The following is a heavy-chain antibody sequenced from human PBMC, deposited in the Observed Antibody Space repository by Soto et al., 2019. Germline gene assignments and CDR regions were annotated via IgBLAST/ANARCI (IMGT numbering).Heavy chain of an antibody. Sequence: QVQLVESGGGVVQPGRSLRLSCAASGFTFSSYAMHWVRQAPGKGLEWVAVISYDGSNKYYADSVKGRFTISRDNSKNTLYLQMNSLRAEDTAVYYCAGGIEGSSYADYWGQGTLVTVSS. CDR1: GFTFSSYA. J-gene: IGHJ4*02. V-gene: IGHV3-30-3*01. D-gene: IGHD3-22*01. CDR3: AGGIEGSSYADY. CDR2: ISYDGSNK.